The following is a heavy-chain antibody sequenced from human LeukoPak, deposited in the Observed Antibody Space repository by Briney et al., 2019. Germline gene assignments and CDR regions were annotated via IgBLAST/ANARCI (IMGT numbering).Heavy chain of an antibody. Sequence: SETLSLTCTVSGGSISSSGYYWGWICQPPGKGLEWIASIYYSGSTYYNPSLKSRVTISVDTSKNQLSLKLSSPTAADTAVYYCARHEYSGSYYGLSWFDPWGQGTLVTVSS. CDR2: IYYSGST. V-gene: IGHV4-39*01. CDR3: ARHEYSGSYYGLSWFDP. CDR1: GGSISSSGYY. J-gene: IGHJ5*02. D-gene: IGHD1-26*01.